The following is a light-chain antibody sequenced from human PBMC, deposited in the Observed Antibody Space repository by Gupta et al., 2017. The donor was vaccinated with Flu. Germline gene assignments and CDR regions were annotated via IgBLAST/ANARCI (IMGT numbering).Light chain of an antibody. CDR2: AAS. V-gene: IGKV1-9*01. CDR3: QQLDNYPRT. J-gene: IGKJ1*01. Sequence: DIQLTQSPSFLSASVGDRVTITFRATQGITNYLAWYQQKPGKAPKLLLYAASAVQSGVPSLFSGSDSGTEFTLTISSLQPEDFATYYCQQLDNYPRTFGEGTKMEIK. CDR1: QGITNY.